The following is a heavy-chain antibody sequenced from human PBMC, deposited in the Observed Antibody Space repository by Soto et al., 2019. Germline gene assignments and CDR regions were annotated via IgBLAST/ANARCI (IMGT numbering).Heavy chain of an antibody. CDR3: AKVHDFSDDAFEI. CDR2: ISPIFGTA. J-gene: IGHJ3*02. CDR1: GFAITSYD. D-gene: IGHD3-3*01. V-gene: IGHV1-69*13. Sequence: SVEVSWKASGFAITSYDLNWVRQATGQGLEWLGGISPIFGTATYAQRFQGRVTITADESTTTTYMEMRSLRSEDTAIYYCAKVHDFSDDAFEIWGQGTVVTVSS.